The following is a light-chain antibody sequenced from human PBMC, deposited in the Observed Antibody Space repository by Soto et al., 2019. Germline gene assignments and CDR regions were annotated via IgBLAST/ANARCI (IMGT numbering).Light chain of an antibody. CDR3: SSFTTSDTLI. V-gene: IGLV2-18*02. Sequence: QSALTQPPSVSGSPGQSVTISCTGTSSDVGYYNRVSWYQQRPGTAPKLMIYEVTNRPSGVPERFSGSKSGNTASLTVSGLQAEDEADYYCSSFTTSDTLIFGGGTQLTVL. J-gene: IGLJ2*01. CDR2: EVT. CDR1: SSDVGYYNR.